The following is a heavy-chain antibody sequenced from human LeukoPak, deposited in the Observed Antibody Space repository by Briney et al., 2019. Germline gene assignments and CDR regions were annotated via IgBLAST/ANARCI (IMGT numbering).Heavy chain of an antibody. V-gene: IGHV4-59*01. CDR3: ARGGGSSWYTAAFDI. Sequence: PSETLSLTCTVSGGSISSYYGSWIRQPPGKGLEWIGYIYYSGSTNYNPSLKSRVTISVDTSKTQSSLKLSSVTAADTAVYYCARGGGSSWYTAAFDIWGQGTMVTVSS. J-gene: IGHJ3*02. CDR2: IYYSGST. CDR1: GGSISSYY. D-gene: IGHD6-13*01.